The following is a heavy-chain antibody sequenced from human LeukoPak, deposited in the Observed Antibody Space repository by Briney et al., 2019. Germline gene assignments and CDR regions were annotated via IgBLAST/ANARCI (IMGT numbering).Heavy chain of an antibody. CDR1: GESFSGDY. V-gene: IGHV4-34*01. CDR3: ARGRWLQYET. D-gene: IGHD5-24*01. CDR2: INRSGST. Sequence: SETLSLTCGVYGESFSGDYWSWIRQPPGKGLEWIGEINRSGSTNYIPSLKSRVTISVDTSKNQFSLKLISVTAADTAVYYCARGRWLQYETWGQGTLVTVSS. J-gene: IGHJ5*02.